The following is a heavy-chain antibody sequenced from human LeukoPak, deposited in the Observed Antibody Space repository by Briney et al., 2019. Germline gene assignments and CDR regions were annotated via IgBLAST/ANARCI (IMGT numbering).Heavy chain of an antibody. CDR1: GYTFPSLV. CDR2: ISAYNGNT. D-gene: IGHD3-3*01. Sequence: ASVKVSCRASGYTFPSLVTGWGGQAPGQGLGGLGWISAYNGNTNYAQKLKGRVTMTTDTSTSTAYMELRSLRSDDTAVYYCARDRFLEWLVGAFDIWGQGTMVTVSS. CDR3: ARDRFLEWLVGAFDI. V-gene: IGHV1-18*01. J-gene: IGHJ3*02.